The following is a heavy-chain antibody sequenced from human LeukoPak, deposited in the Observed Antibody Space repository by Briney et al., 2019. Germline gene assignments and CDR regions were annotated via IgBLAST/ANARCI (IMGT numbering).Heavy chain of an antibody. CDR3: ARDPIPGGSGSYPNWFDP. J-gene: IGHJ5*02. D-gene: IGHD3-10*01. Sequence: GGSLRLSCAASGFTFSRHWMNWVRQAPGKGLEWVSSISSSSSYIYYADSVKGRFTISRDNAKNSLYLQMNSLRAEDTAVYYCARDPIPGGSGSYPNWFDPWGQGTLVTVSS. CDR1: GFTFSRHW. CDR2: ISSSSSYI. V-gene: IGHV3-21*01.